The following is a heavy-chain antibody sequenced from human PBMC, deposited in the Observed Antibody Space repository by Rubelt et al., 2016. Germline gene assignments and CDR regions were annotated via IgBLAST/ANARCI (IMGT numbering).Heavy chain of an antibody. CDR2: INHSGST. D-gene: IGHD6-19*01. CDR1: GGSFSGYY. V-gene: IGHV4-34*01. Sequence: VQLQQWGAGLLKPSETPSLTCAVYGGSFSGYYWSWTRQPPGKGLAWIGEINHSGSTNYNPSLKSRVTISVDTSKNQFSLKLSSVTAADTAGYYCASQSSSGWYAFDIWGQGTMVTVSS. J-gene: IGHJ3*02. CDR3: ASQSSSGWYAFDI.